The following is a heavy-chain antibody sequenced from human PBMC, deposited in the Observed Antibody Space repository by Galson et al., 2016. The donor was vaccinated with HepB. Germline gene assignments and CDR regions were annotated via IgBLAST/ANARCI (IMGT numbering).Heavy chain of an antibody. V-gene: IGHV3-7*02. CDR1: GFSFSNNW. Sequence: SLRLSCAASGFSFSNNWMKWVRQAPGKGLQWVANIKEDGSEKNYVDSVKGRFTISRDNAKNLLYLHMNSLGAEDTAVYYCATPILAAQGHMVVWGEGTTVSVSS. CDR2: IKEDGSEK. J-gene: IGHJ6*03. CDR3: ATPILAAQGHMVV. D-gene: IGHD3-3*02.